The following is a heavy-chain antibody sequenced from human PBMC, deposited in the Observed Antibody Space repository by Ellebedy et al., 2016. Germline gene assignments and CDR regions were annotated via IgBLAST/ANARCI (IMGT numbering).Heavy chain of an antibody. Sequence: GGSLRLSXAASGFNFNNAWMNWVRQAPGKGLEWVGRIKTKAEGEAPAYATPVKGRFIISRDDSTNTLHLQMNSLRTEDTAFYYCTTYEFDRSGDYYFLDSWGQGTLVTVSS. J-gene: IGHJ4*02. D-gene: IGHD3-22*01. CDR1: GFNFNNAW. CDR2: IKTKAEGEAP. CDR3: TTYEFDRSGDYYFLDS. V-gene: IGHV3-15*07.